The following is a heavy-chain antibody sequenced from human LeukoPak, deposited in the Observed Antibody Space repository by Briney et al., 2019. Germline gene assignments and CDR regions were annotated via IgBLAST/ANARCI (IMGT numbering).Heavy chain of an antibody. CDR3: AKDPGVVPAHYFDY. V-gene: IGHV3-23*01. D-gene: IGHD2-2*01. J-gene: IGHJ4*02. CDR2: TGSTGVST. CDR1: GFTFSSYA. Sequence: GGSLRLSCAASGFTFSSYAMNWVRQAPGKGLEWVSATGSTGVSTFYADSVKGRLTVSRDNSKNTLSLQMNSPRAEDTAVYYCAKDPGVVPAHYFDYWGQGILVTVSS.